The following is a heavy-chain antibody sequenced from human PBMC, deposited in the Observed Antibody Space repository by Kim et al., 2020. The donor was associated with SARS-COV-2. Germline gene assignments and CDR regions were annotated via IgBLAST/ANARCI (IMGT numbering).Heavy chain of an antibody. V-gene: IGHV4-39*01. J-gene: IGHJ4*02. Sequence: PPLKSRVNISVDTSKNQFSRKLSSVTAADTAVYYCARRSGRYFDWLPFDYWGQGTLVTVSS. D-gene: IGHD3-9*01. CDR3: ARRSGRYFDWLPFDY.